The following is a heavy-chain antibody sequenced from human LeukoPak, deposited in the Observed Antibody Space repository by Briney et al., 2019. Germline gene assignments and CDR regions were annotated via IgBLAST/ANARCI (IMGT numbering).Heavy chain of an antibody. CDR3: ARSSGVRGVTSTYFDY. J-gene: IGHJ4*02. Sequence: SETLSLTCTVSGGSISSYYWSWIRQPPGKGLEWIGYIYYSGSTNYNPSLKSRVTISVDTSKNQFSLKLSSVTAADTAVYYCARSSGVRGVTSTYFDYWGQGTLVTVSS. V-gene: IGHV4-59*01. D-gene: IGHD3-10*01. CDR2: IYYSGST. CDR1: GGSISSYY.